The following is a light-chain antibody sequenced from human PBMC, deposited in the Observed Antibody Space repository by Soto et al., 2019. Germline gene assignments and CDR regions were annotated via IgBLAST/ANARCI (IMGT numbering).Light chain of an antibody. CDR1: QSISSY. V-gene: IGKV1-5*01. Sequence: DIQMTQSPSSLSASVGDRVTITCRASQSISSYLNWYQQKPGKAPKVLIYAASSLQSGIPSRFSGSGSGTEFTLTISSLQPDDFATYYCQQYNSYSPLTFGGGTKV. CDR2: AAS. J-gene: IGKJ4*01. CDR3: QQYNSYSPLT.